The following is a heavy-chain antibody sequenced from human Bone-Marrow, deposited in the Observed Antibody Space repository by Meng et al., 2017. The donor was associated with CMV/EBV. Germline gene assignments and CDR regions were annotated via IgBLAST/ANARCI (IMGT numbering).Heavy chain of an antibody. V-gene: IGHV1-69*02. CDR2: IIPILGIA. CDR1: GGTFSSYT. CDR3: ARVRNYDFWSGYYYYYGMYV. J-gene: IGHJ6*02. Sequence: SSVKVSCKASGGTFSSYTISWVRQAPGQGLEWMGRIIPILGIANYAQKFQGRVTITADKSTSTAYMDLRSLRSEDTAVYCCARVRNYDFWSGYYYYYGMYVWGQGTTGTSP. D-gene: IGHD3-3*01.